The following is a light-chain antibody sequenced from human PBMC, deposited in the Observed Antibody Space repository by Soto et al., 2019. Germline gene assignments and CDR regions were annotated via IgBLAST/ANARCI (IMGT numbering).Light chain of an antibody. CDR3: QQCGSLPGT. Sequence: EILLTQSHGTLSLSPGAVATPSCRASQSINGNYLHWYQQKPGQAPRLLIFGTSSRATGIPDRFIGGGSGTDFTLTISRLEPEDFAVYDCQQCGSLPGTFGQGTKVDIK. CDR1: QSINGNY. J-gene: IGKJ1*01. V-gene: IGKV3-20*01. CDR2: GTS.